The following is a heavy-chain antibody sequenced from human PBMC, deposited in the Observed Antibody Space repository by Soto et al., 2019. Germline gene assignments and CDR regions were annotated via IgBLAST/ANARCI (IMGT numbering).Heavy chain of an antibody. CDR1: GFTFSSYG. CDR2: ISYDGSNK. J-gene: IGHJ4*02. CDR3: AKDNLNNGLEWLPYFDY. Sequence: GGSLRLSCAASGFTFSSYGMHWVRQAPGKGLEWVAVISYDGSNKYYADSVKGRFTISRDNSKNTLYLQMNSLRAEDTAVYYCAKDNLNNGLEWLPYFDYWGQGTLVTVSS. V-gene: IGHV3-30*18. D-gene: IGHD3-3*01.